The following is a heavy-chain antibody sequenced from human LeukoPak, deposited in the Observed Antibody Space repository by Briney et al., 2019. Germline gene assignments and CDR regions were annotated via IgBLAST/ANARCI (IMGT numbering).Heavy chain of an antibody. CDR1: GSTFSTYP. CDR3: AKILSGTYSFDL. J-gene: IGHJ4*02. CDR2: TSGNSVTI. D-gene: IGHD1-26*01. Sequence: GGSLRLSCTASGSTFSTYPMTWVRQAPGQGLEWVSATSGNSVTIYYADSVKGRFTISRDNSKNTLYLQMYSLRAEDTAVYYCAKILSGTYSFDLWGQGTLVTVSS. V-gene: IGHV3-23*01.